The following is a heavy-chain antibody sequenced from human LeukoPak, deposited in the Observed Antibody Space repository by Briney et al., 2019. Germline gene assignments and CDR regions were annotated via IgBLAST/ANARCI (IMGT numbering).Heavy chain of an antibody. J-gene: IGHJ6*03. CDR3: ARDPDYYDSSGYYYTHMDV. D-gene: IGHD3-22*01. CDR1: GGTFSSYA. CDR2: INPNSGGT. V-gene: IGHV1-2*06. Sequence: GSSVKVSCKASGGTFSSYAISWVRQAPGQGLEWMGRINPNSGGTNYAQKFQGRVTMTRDTSISTAYMELSRLRSDDTAVYYCARDPDYYDSSGYYYTHMDVWGKGTTVTVSS.